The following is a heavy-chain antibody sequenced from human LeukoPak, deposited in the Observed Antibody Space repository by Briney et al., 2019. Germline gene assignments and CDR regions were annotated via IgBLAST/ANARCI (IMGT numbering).Heavy chain of an antibody. J-gene: IGHJ4*02. V-gene: IGHV1-3*01. Sequence: ASVKVSCKASGYTFTSYAMHWVRQAPGQRLEWMGWINAGNGNTKYSQKFQGRVTITRDTSASTAYMELSSLRSEDTAVYYCARSYYDYVWGSYRYYPATDWGQGTLVTVSS. CDR2: INAGNGNT. CDR3: ARSYYDYVWGSYRYYPATD. D-gene: IGHD3-16*02. CDR1: GYTFTSYA.